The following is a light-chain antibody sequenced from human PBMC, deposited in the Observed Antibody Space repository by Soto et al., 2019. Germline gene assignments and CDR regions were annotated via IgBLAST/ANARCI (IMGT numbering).Light chain of an antibody. CDR3: QQYGSSGT. J-gene: IGKJ1*01. Sequence: EVVLTRSPVTLSLSPGERATLSCRASQSFRGLLAWYQQKPGQAPRLLIYDAYNRATGIPARFSGSGSGTDFTLTISRLEPEDFAVYYCQQYGSSGTFGQGTKVDI. V-gene: IGKV3-20*01. CDR2: DAY. CDR1: QSFRGL.